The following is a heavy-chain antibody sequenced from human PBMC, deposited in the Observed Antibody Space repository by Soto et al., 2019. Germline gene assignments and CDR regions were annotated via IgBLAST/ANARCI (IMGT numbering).Heavy chain of an antibody. J-gene: IGHJ2*01. Sequence: QVQLVQSGAEVKKPGSSVKVSCKASGGPFSSYAISWVRQAPGQGLEWMGGIIPIFGTANYPQKFQGRVTITADESTSTAYMELSSLRSEDTAVYYCARDRGYCSGGSCYSGYWYFDLWGRGTLVTVSS. D-gene: IGHD2-15*01. V-gene: IGHV1-69*01. CDR3: ARDRGYCSGGSCYSGYWYFDL. CDR1: GGPFSSYA. CDR2: IIPIFGTA.